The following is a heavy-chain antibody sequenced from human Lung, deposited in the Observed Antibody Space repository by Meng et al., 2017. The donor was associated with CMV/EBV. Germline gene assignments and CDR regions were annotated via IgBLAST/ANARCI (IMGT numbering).Heavy chain of an antibody. D-gene: IGHD2-15*01. CDR3: VRGQLFCSGGSCYQHFDP. CDR2: ISYNGFNE. J-gene: IGHJ5*02. CDR1: GFTFSSFA. Sequence: SXAASGFTFSSFAMHWVRQAPGKGLEWVAVISYNGFNEYYADSVKGRFTISRDNSKNTLSLQMNSLRAEDTALYYCVRGQLFCSGGSCYQHFDPXRGGXLVTVSS. V-gene: IGHV3-30-3*01.